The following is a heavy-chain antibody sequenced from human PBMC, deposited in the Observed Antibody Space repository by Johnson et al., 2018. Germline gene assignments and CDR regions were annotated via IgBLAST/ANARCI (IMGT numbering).Heavy chain of an antibody. CDR3: AKDGGYYYYYYMDV. CDR1: GFTFSSYG. Sequence: QVQLQESGGGVVQPGRSLRLSCAASGFTFSSYGMHWVRQAPGKGLEWVAVISYDGSNKYYADSVKGRFTISRDNSKNTLELRMNSLRAEDTAVYYCAKDGGYYYYYYMDVWGKGTTVTVSS. CDR2: ISYDGSNK. V-gene: IGHV3-30*18. J-gene: IGHJ6*03. D-gene: IGHD3-16*01.